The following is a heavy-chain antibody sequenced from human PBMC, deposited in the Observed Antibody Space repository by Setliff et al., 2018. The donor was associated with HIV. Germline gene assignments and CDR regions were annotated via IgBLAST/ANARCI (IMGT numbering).Heavy chain of an antibody. CDR2: INAGNGNT. J-gene: IGHJ3*02. Sequence: ASVKVSCKASGYTFTSYAMHWVRQAPGQRLEWMGWINAGNGNTKYSQKFQGRVTITRDTSASKAYMELSSLSAADTAVYYCASAVTSSAGGYAFDIWGQGTMVTVSS. CDR3: ASAVTSSAGGYAFDI. D-gene: IGHD4-4*01. V-gene: IGHV1-3*01. CDR1: GYTFTSYA.